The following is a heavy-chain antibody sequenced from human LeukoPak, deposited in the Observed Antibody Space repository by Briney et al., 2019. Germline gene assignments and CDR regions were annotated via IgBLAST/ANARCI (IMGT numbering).Heavy chain of an antibody. CDR3: AREGRYCSSTSCVN. D-gene: IGHD2-2*01. V-gene: IGHV4-30-2*01. J-gene: IGHJ4*02. CDR1: GPSISSAGDA. Sequence: PSETLSLTCAVSGPSISSAGDASGWFRQPPGKGLEWIGYIYHSGSTYYNPSLKGRVTISVDTSKNQFSLKLSSVTAADTAVYYCAREGRYCSSTSCVNWGQGTLVTVSS. CDR2: IYHSGST.